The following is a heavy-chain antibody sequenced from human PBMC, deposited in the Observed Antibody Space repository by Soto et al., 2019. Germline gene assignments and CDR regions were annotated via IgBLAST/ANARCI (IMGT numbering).Heavy chain of an antibody. CDR3: ARESEDLTSNFDY. V-gene: IGHV3-21*01. Sequence: GSLSISCAASGFTFTRYSMNWVRQAPGKGLEWVSSISSTTNYIYYADSMKGRFTVSRDNAKNSVYLEMNSLSAEDTAVYYCARESEDLTSNFDYWGQGTLVTVAS. J-gene: IGHJ4*02. CDR1: GFTFTRYS. CDR2: ISSTTNYI.